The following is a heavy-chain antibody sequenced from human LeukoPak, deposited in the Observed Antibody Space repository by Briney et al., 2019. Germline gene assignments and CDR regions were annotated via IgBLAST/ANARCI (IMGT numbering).Heavy chain of an antibody. CDR3: ARSPYDSSGYYYFFY. Sequence: SETLSLTCTVSGGSISSSSYYWGWIRQPPGKGLEWIGSIYYSGSTYYNPSLKSRVTISVDTSKNQFSLKLSSVTAADTAVYYCARSPYDSSGYYYFFYWGQGTLVTVSS. J-gene: IGHJ4*02. D-gene: IGHD3-22*01. V-gene: IGHV4-39*07. CDR2: IYYSGST. CDR1: GGSISSSSYY.